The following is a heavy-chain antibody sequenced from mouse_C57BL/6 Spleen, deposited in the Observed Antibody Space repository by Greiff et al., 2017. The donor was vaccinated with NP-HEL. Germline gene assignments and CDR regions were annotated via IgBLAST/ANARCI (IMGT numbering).Heavy chain of an antibody. J-gene: IGHJ3*01. CDR2: IHPNSGST. V-gene: IGHV1-64*01. CDR3: ARDERDYDGFAY. Sequence: QVQLQQPGAELVKPGASVKLSCKASGYTFTSYWMHWVKQRPGQGLEWIGMIHPNSGSTNYNEKFKSKATLTVDKSSSTAYMQLSSLTSEDSAVYYCARDERDYDGFAYWGQGTLVTVSA. D-gene: IGHD2-4*01. CDR1: GYTFTSYW.